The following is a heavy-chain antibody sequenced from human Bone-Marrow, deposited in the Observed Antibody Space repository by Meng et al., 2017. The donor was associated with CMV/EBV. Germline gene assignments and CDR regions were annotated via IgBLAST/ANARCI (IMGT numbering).Heavy chain of an antibody. V-gene: IGHV4-34*01. CDR1: GGSFSGYY. J-gene: IGHJ6*02. CDR3: ARGRTYYGFYYYYGMDV. CDR2: INHSGST. Sequence: GSLRLSCAVYGGSFSGYYWSWIRQPPGKGLEWIGEINHSGSTNYNPSLKSRVTISVDTSKNQFSLKLSSVTAADTAVYYCARGRTYYGFYYYYGMDVWGQRTTVTVSS. D-gene: IGHD3-10*01.